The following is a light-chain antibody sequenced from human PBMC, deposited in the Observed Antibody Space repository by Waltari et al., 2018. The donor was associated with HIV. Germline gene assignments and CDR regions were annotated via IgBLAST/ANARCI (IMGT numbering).Light chain of an antibody. V-gene: IGKV2-30*01. J-gene: IGKJ1*01. Sequence: DVVMTQSPLSLPVTLGQPASISCTSSQSLVSSDGNTYLVWFQQRPGQSPRRLIYKVSDRDSGVPDRFSGSGSGADITLKISRVEAEDIGVYFCMQGTHWPRTFGLGTKVEI. CDR1: QSLVSSDGNTY. CDR3: MQGTHWPRT. CDR2: KVS.